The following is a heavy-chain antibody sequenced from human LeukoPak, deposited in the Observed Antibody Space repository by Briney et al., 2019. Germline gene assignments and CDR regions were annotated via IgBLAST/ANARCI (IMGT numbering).Heavy chain of an antibody. CDR3: VRDGSSYGMDV. CDR2: IYYSGST. D-gene: IGHD2-2*01. J-gene: IGHJ6*02. Sequence: SETLSLTCTVSGGSISSYYWSWIRQPPGKGLEWIGYIYYSGSTNYNPSLKSRVTISVDTSKNQFSLKLSSVTAADTAVYYCVRDGSSYGMDVWGQGTTVTVSS. CDR1: GGSISSYY. V-gene: IGHV4-59*12.